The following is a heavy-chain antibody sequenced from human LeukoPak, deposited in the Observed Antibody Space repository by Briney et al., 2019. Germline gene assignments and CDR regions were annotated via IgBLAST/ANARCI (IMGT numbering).Heavy chain of an antibody. J-gene: IGHJ3*02. Sequence: SETLSLTCTVSGGSISSYYWSWIRQPPGKGLEWIGYIYYSGSTNYNPSLKSRVTISVDTSKNQFSLKLSPVTAADTAVYYCARDEGKWPQFQWAFDIWGQGTMVTVSS. D-gene: IGHD5-24*01. V-gene: IGHV4-59*01. CDR2: IYYSGST. CDR3: ARDEGKWPQFQWAFDI. CDR1: GGSISSYY.